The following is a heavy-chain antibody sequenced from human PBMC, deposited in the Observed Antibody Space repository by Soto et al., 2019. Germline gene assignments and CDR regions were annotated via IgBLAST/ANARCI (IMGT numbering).Heavy chain of an antibody. Sequence: GESLKISCQGSGYSFAGYWITWVRQKPGKGLEWMGRIDPSDSQTYYSPSFRGHVTISVTKSITTVFLQWSSLRASDTAMYYCARQIYDSDTGPNFQYYFDSWGQGTPVTVSS. CDR1: GYSFAGYW. V-gene: IGHV5-10-1*01. CDR2: IDPSDSQT. D-gene: IGHD3-22*01. J-gene: IGHJ4*02. CDR3: ARQIYDSDTGPNFQYYFDS.